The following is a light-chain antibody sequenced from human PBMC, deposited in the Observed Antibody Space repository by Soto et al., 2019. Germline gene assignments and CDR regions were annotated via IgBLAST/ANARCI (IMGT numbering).Light chain of an antibody. Sequence: DIQMTQSPSTLSASVGDRVTITCRASQNVGNWLAWYQQKPGKAPNLLIYDASSLQSGVPSRFSGSGSGTEFPLSIIGLEPDDFATYYCQQYNSYLFGPGTKLDIK. CDR2: DAS. J-gene: IGKJ3*01. CDR3: QQYNSYL. V-gene: IGKV1-5*01. CDR1: QNVGNW.